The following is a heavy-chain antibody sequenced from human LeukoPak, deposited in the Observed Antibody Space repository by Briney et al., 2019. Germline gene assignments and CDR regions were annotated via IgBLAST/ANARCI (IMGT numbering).Heavy chain of an antibody. J-gene: IGHJ4*02. CDR1: GFTFSDYY. Sequence: GGSLRLSCAASGFTFSDYYMSWIRQAPGKGLEWVSYISSSGSTIYYADSVKGRFTISRDQSKNTLFLQMNSLRADDTAIYYCARYWNDRYFDYWGPGTLVTVSS. CDR3: ARYWNDRYFDY. CDR2: ISSSGSTI. D-gene: IGHD1-1*01. V-gene: IGHV3-11*01.